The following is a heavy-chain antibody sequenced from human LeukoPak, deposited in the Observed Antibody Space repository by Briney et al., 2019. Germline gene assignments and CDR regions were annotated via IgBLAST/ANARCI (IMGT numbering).Heavy chain of an antibody. D-gene: IGHD6-13*01. Sequence: GASVKVSCKASGYTFTSYGISWVRQAPGQGLEWMGWISAYNGNTNYAQKLQGRVTMTTDTSTSTAYMELRSLRSDDTAVYYCARGADSSSWPRDDAFDIWGQGTMVTVSS. CDR3: ARGADSSSWPRDDAFDI. CDR1: GYTFTSYG. V-gene: IGHV1-18*01. CDR2: ISAYNGNT. J-gene: IGHJ3*02.